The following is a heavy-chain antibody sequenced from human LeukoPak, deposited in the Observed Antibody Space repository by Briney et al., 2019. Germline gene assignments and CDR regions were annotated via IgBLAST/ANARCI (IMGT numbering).Heavy chain of an antibody. CDR2: ISSNGGST. V-gene: IGHV3-64*01. D-gene: IGHD3-10*01. CDR3: ARMTLYGSGTVD. Sequence: PGGSLRLSCAASGFTFSSYAMHWVRQAPGKGLEYVSGISSNGGSTYYANSVKGRFTISRDNSKNMVKLQMGSLRVEDTAVYHCARMTLYGSGTVDCGQGSLVTVAS. CDR1: GFTFSSYA. J-gene: IGHJ4*02.